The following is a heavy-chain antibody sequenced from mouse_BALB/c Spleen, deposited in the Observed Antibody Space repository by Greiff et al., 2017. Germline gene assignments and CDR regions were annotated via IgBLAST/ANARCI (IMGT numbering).Heavy chain of an antibody. CDR1: GYAFSSYW. D-gene: IGHD2-13*01. Sequence: QVHVKQSGAELVRPGSSVKISCKASGYAFSSYWMNWVKQRPGQGLEWIGQIYPGDGDTNYNGKFKGKATLTADKSSSTAYMQLSSLTSEDSAVYFCARGDSYYAMDYWGQGTSVTVSS. J-gene: IGHJ4*01. CDR3: ARGDSYYAMDY. V-gene: IGHV1-80*01. CDR2: IYPGDGDT.